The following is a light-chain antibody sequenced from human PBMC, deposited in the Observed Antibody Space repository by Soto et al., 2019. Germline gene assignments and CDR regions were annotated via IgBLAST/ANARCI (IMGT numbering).Light chain of an antibody. CDR2: ENS. CDR3: QVSHLGSAHTHV. V-gene: IGLV3-21*02. J-gene: IGLJ1*01. CDR1: NFGSKS. Sequence: SYELAHPPSVSVAPGQTARITCGGSNFGSKSVHWYQRKPGQAPVLVVYENSDRPSGVPERFPGSNSGNTATLTISRVEAGDEGDYYFQVSHLGSAHTHVFGPGTKATVL.